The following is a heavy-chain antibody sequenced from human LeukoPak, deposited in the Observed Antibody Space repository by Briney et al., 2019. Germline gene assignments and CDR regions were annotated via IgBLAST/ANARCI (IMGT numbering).Heavy chain of an antibody. D-gene: IGHD5-18*01. Sequence: EASVKVSCKASGYIFTSYVLHWVRQAPGQGLEWMGWINTNTGNPTYAQGFTGRFVFSLDTSVSTAYLQISSLKADDTAMYYCARRRPLKGYSGYYYYGMDVWGQGTTVTVSS. CDR2: INTNTGNP. CDR1: GYIFTSYV. J-gene: IGHJ6*02. CDR3: ARRRPLKGYSGYYYYGMDV. V-gene: IGHV7-4-1*02.